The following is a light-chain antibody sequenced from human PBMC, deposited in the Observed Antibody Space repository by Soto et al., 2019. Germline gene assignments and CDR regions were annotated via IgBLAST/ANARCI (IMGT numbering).Light chain of an antibody. Sequence: EVVLTQSPGTLSLSPGERATLSCRASQSVSSSYLGWYQQKPGQAPRLLIYGASSRATDIPDRFSGSGSGTDFTLTINRLEPEDLAVYYCQQYGRSPWTFGQGTKVEIK. CDR3: QQYGRSPWT. J-gene: IGKJ1*01. V-gene: IGKV3-20*01. CDR2: GAS. CDR1: QSVSSSY.